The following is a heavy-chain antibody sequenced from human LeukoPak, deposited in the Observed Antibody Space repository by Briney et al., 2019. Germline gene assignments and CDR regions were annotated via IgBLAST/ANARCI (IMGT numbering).Heavy chain of an antibody. D-gene: IGHD3-3*01. CDR1: AGSISSYY. V-gene: IGHV4-4*07. CDR3: ARDSGRYYDFWSGYSPDWYWYFDL. Sequence: PSETLSLTCTVSAGSISSYYWSWIRQPAGKGLEGIGRIYTSGSTNYNPSLNSQVTMSVDTSKYQFSLKLRSVTAPDTAVYYCARDSGRYYDFWSGYSPDWYWYFDLWGRGTLVTVSS. CDR2: IYTSGST. J-gene: IGHJ2*01.